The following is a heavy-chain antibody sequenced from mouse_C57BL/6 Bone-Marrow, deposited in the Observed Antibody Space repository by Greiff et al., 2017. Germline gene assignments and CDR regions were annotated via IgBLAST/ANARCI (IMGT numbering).Heavy chain of an antibody. CDR2: INPNNGGT. D-gene: IGHD2-4*01. V-gene: IGHV1-22*01. J-gene: IGHJ3*01. Sequence: EVQLQQSGPELVKPGASVKMSCKASGYTFTDYNMHWVKQSHGKSLEWIGYINPNNGGTSYNQKFKGKATLTVNKSSSTAYMELRSLTSEDSAVYYCARLYYDYDRFAYWGQGTLVTVSA. CDR1: GYTFTDYN. CDR3: ARLYYDYDRFAY.